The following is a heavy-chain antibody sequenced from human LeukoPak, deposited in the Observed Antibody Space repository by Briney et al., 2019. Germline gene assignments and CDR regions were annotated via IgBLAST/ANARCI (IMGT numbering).Heavy chain of an antibody. CDR3: ARAEVYYGGNSVIGYFDY. J-gene: IGHJ4*02. D-gene: IGHD4-23*01. CDR2: IYYSGST. Sequence: SETLSLTCTVSGGSISSGGYYWSWIRQHPGKGLEWIVYIYYSGSTNYNPSLKSRVTISVDTSKNQFSLKLSSVTAADTAVYYCARAEVYYGGNSVIGYFDYWGQGTLVTVSS. CDR1: GGSISSGGYY. V-gene: IGHV4-61*08.